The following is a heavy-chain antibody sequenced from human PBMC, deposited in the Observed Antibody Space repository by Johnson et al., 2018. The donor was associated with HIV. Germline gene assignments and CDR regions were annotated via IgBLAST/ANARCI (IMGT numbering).Heavy chain of an antibody. CDR3: ARDRFGDSDAFDI. D-gene: IGHD4-17*01. CDR2: INWNGGSP. CDR1: GFTFADYG. Sequence: MLLVESGGGLVQPGRSLRLSCAASGFTFADYGMNWVRQVPGQGLEWVSGINWNGGSPSYAVSVKGRFTISRDNAKNSLYLQMNSLRADDTAVYFCARDRFGDSDAFDIWGQGTMVTVSS. J-gene: IGHJ3*02. V-gene: IGHV3-20*04.